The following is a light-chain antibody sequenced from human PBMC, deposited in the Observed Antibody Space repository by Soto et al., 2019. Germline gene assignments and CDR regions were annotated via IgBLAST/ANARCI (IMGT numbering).Light chain of an antibody. Sequence: DIQLTQSPSFLSASVGDRVTITCRASQGISSYLAWYQQKPGKAPKLLIYAASTLQSGVPSRFSGSGSGTDFTLTISCLQPDDFATYYCQQYNSYSRALTFGGGTKVDIK. CDR1: QGISSY. CDR3: QQYNSYSRALT. V-gene: IGKV1-9*01. J-gene: IGKJ4*01. CDR2: AAS.